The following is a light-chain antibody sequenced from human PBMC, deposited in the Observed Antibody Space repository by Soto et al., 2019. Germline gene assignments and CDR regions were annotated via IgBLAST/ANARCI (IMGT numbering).Light chain of an antibody. CDR2: GAS. J-gene: IGKJ3*01. CDR3: QQYGSSPLFT. CDR1: QSVSSSY. V-gene: IGKV3-20*01. Sequence: EIVLTQSPGTLSLSPGERATLSCRASQSVSSSYLAWYQQKTDQAPRLLIYGASSRATGIPDRFSGSESGTDFTLTISRLEPEDFAVYYCQQYGSSPLFTVGPGTKVDIK.